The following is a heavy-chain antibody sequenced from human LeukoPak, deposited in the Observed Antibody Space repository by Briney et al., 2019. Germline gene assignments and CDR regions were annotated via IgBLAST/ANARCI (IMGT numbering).Heavy chain of an antibody. CDR1: GGTFSSYA. D-gene: IGHD4-23*01. J-gene: IGHJ4*02. V-gene: IGHV1-69*05. CDR2: IIPIFGTA. CDR3: ARDGVYGGKKFDH. Sequence: SVKVSCKASGGTFSSYAISWVRQAPGQGLEWMGGIIPIFGTANYAQKFQGRVTITTDESTSTAYMELSSLRSEDTAVYYCARDGVYGGKKFDHWGQGTLVTVSS.